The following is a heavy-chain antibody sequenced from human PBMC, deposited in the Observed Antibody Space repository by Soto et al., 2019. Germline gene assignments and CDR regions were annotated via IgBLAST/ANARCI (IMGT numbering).Heavy chain of an antibody. J-gene: IGHJ4*02. Sequence: ASVKVSCKASGYTFTSYGISWVRQAPGHGLEWMGWISAYNGSTNYAQKLQGRVTMTTDTSTSTAYMELSSLRSEDTAVYYCARDFEVSPPSEAHFDYWGQGTLVTASS. CDR1: GYTFTSYG. CDR3: ARDFEVSPPSEAHFDY. D-gene: IGHD3-3*01. CDR2: ISAYNGST. V-gene: IGHV1-18*01.